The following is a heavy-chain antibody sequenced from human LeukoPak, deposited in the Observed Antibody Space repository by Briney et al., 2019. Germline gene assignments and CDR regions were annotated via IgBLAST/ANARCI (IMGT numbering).Heavy chain of an antibody. V-gene: IGHV1-8*01. D-gene: IGHD5-24*01. Sequence: ASVKVSCKASGYTFSSYDINWVRQASGQGLEWMGWMNPNSGNMAYAEKFQGRITMTRNTSISTGYMELSSLISEDTAVYYCARGKSGSWLQLLDYWGQETLVTVS. CDR2: MNPNSGNM. J-gene: IGHJ4*02. CDR1: GYTFSSYD. CDR3: ARGKSGSWLQLLDY.